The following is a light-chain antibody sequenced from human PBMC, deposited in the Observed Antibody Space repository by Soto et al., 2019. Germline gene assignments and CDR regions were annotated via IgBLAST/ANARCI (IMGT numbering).Light chain of an antibody. CDR1: SSDVGGYNY. Sequence: QSVLTQPRSVSGSPGQSVTISCTGTSSDVGGYNYVSWYQQHPGKAPKLMIYDVSKRPSGVPDRFSGSKSGNTASLTISGLQAEDEADYYCRSYAGRYPLYVFGTGTKVTVL. J-gene: IGLJ1*01. CDR3: RSYAGRYPLYV. CDR2: DVS. V-gene: IGLV2-11*01.